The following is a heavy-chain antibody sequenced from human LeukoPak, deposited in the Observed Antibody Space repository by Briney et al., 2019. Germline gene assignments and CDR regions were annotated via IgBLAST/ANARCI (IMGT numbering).Heavy chain of an antibody. J-gene: IGHJ4*02. Sequence: SETLSLTCTVSGGSISSSSYYWGWIRQPPGKGLEWIGSIYYSGSTYYNPSLKSRVTISVDTSKNQFSLKLSSVTAADTAVYYCATPRRAPYYDILTGYDSGPYFDYWGQGTLVTVSS. D-gene: IGHD3-9*01. CDR1: GGSISSSSYY. CDR3: ATPRRAPYYDILTGYDSGPYFDY. V-gene: IGHV4-39*01. CDR2: IYYSGST.